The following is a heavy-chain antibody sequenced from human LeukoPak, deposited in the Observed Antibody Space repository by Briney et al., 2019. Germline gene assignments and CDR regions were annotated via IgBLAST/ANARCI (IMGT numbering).Heavy chain of an antibody. J-gene: IGHJ4*02. CDR3: AKDHYWSIDY. V-gene: IGHV3-74*01. Sequence: GGSLRLSCAASGFSFSSNWMHWVRHAPGQGLVWMSRIKGDGISTNYADSVKGRFTISRDIAKNTLYLQMNSLRAEDTGVYYCAKDHYWSIDYWGRGTLVTVSS. CDR1: GFSFSSNW. D-gene: IGHD3-3*01. CDR2: IKGDGIST.